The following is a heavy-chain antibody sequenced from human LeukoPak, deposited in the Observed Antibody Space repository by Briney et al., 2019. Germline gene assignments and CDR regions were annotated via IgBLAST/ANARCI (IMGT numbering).Heavy chain of an antibody. Sequence: GGSLRLSCAASGFPFRDYYMTWIRQAPGKGLEWISYISRSGDSLYYADSVEGRFTISRDNAKNSLFLQMNSLRADDTAVYYCARDRDYAFDYWGQGTLVTVSS. CDR2: ISRSGDSL. V-gene: IGHV3-11*01. D-gene: IGHD4-17*01. CDR3: ARDRDYAFDY. J-gene: IGHJ4*02. CDR1: GFPFRDYY.